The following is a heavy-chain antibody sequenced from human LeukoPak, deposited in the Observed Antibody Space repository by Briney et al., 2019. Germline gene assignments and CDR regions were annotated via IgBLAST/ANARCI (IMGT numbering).Heavy chain of an antibody. J-gene: IGHJ3*02. CDR3: ARDYGDYKSDAFDI. CDR2: IYSGGST. Sequence: PGGSLRLSCAASGFTVSSNYMSWVRQAPGKGLEWVSVIYSGGSTYYADSVEGRFTISRDNSKNTLYLQMNSLRAEDTAVYYCARDYGDYKSDAFDIWGQGTMVTVSS. D-gene: IGHD4-17*01. V-gene: IGHV3-53*01. CDR1: GFTVSSNY.